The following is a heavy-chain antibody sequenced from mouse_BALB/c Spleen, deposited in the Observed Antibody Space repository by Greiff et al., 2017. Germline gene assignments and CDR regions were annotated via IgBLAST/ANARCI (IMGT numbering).Heavy chain of an antibody. CDR1: GFNIKDYY. V-gene: IGHV14-3*02. CDR3: ARDYYAMDY. Sequence: VQLKQSGAELVRSGASVKLSCTASGFNIKDYYMHWVKQRPEQGLEWIGRIDPANGNTKYDPKFQGKATITADTSSNTAYLQLSSLTSEDTAVYYCARDYYAMDYWGQGTSVTVSS. J-gene: IGHJ4*01. CDR2: IDPANGNT.